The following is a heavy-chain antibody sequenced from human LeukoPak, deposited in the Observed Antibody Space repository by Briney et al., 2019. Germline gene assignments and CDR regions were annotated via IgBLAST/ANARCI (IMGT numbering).Heavy chain of an antibody. J-gene: IGHJ4*02. CDR2: IYSGGST. Sequence: GGSLRLSCAASGFTVSSNYMSWVRQAPGKGLEWVSVIYSGGSTYYADSVKGRFTISRDNFKNTLYRQMDSLRGEDTGVYYCAKDRGSRNDILTGRPRASMDFDYWGQGTLVTVSS. CDR1: GFTVSSNY. V-gene: IGHV3-66*01. D-gene: IGHD3-9*01. CDR3: AKDRGSRNDILTGRPRASMDFDY.